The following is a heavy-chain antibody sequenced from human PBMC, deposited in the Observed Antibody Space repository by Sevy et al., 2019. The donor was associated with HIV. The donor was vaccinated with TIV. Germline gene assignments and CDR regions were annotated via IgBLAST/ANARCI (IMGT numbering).Heavy chain of an antibody. CDR1: GYTFTSYG. V-gene: IGHV1-18*01. D-gene: IGHD1-1*01. Sequence: ASVKVSCKASGYTFTSYGISWVRLAPGQGLEWMGWISAYNGNTNYAQKLQGRVTMTTDTSTSTAYMELRSLRSDDTAVYYCARVHRTTGTNWFDPWGQGTLVTVSS. J-gene: IGHJ5*02. CDR3: ARVHRTTGTNWFDP. CDR2: ISAYNGNT.